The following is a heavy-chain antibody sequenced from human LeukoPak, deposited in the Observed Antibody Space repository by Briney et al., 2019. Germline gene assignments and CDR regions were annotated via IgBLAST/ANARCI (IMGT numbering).Heavy chain of an antibody. D-gene: IGHD6-25*01. V-gene: IGHV3-7*01. CDR1: GFTFSSYG. J-gene: IGHJ4*02. CDR2: MKPDGSEK. Sequence: GGSLRLSCAASGFTFSSYGMHWVRQAPGKGLEWVANMKPDGSEKYYVDSVKGRFTISRDNAKNSLYLQMNSLRVEDTAVYYCLASGGYWGQGTPVTVSS. CDR3: LASGGY.